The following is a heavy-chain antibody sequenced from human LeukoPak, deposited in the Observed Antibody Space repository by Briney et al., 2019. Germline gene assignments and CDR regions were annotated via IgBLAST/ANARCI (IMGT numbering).Heavy chain of an antibody. CDR3: ARDRRVAARWGYYFDY. Sequence: ASVKVSCKASGYTFTSYGISWVRQAPGQGLEWKGWISAYNGNTNYAQKLQGRVTMTTDTSMSTAYMELRSLRSDDTAVYYCARDRRVAARWGYYFDYWGQGTLVTVSS. D-gene: IGHD6-13*01. CDR1: GYTFTSYG. V-gene: IGHV1-18*01. J-gene: IGHJ4*02. CDR2: ISAYNGNT.